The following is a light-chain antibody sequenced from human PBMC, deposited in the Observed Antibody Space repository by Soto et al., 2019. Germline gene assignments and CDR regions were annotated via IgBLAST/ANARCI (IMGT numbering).Light chain of an antibody. CDR3: QQYNSYPLT. V-gene: IGKV1-5*03. Sequence: DIQMTQSPSTLSASVGDRVTITCRASQSIDTWLAWHQQKPGQVPKLLISKASSLESGVPSRFSGSGSGTEFALTISSLQPDDSATYYCQQYNSYPLTLGGGTKVDIK. CDR2: KAS. J-gene: IGKJ4*01. CDR1: QSIDTW.